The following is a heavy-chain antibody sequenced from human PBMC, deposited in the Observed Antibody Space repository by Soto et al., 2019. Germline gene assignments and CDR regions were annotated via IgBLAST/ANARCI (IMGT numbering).Heavy chain of an antibody. J-gene: IGHJ6*03. CDR1: GFTFSRHW. D-gene: IGHD3-16*02. V-gene: IGHV3-7*01. CDR2: IKQDGSEK. CDR3: ARDNYDYIWGSYRPPAGYYYMDV. Sequence: PGGPLGLSCAASGFTFSRHWMSWVRQAPGKGLERVANIKQDGSEKYYVDSVKGRFTISRDNAKNSLYLQMNSLRAEDTAVYYCARDNYDYIWGSYRPPAGYYYMDVWGKGTTVTVSS.